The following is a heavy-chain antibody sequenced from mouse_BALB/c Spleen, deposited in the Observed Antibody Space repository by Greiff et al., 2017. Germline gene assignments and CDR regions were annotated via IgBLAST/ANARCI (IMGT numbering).Heavy chain of an antibody. CDR1: GFAFSSYD. CDR3: ARYYYCPYFDV. J-gene: IGHJ1*01. Sequence: EVQGVESGGGLVKPGGSLKLSCAASGFAFSSYDMSWVRQTPEKRLEWVAYISSGGGSTYYPDTVKGRFTISRDNAKNTLYLQMSSLKSEDTAMYYCARYYYCPYFDVWGAGTTVTVSS. V-gene: IGHV5-12-1*01. CDR2: ISSGGGST. D-gene: IGHD1-1*01.